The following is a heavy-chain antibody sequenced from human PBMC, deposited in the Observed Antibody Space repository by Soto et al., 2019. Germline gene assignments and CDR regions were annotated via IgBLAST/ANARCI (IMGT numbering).Heavy chain of an antibody. J-gene: IGHJ6*02. Sequence: GASVKVSCKASGFTFTSSAVQWVRQARGQRLEWIGWIVVGSGNTNYAQKFQERVTITRDMSTSTAYMELSSLRSEDTAVYYCAAVGCGGDCFYYYYGMDVWGQGTTVTSP. CDR3: AAVGCGGDCFYYYYGMDV. CDR1: GFTFTSSA. CDR2: IVVGSGNT. D-gene: IGHD2-21*02. V-gene: IGHV1-58*01.